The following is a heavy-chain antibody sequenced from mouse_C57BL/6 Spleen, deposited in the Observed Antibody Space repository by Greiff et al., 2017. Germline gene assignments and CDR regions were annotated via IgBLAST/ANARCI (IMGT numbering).Heavy chain of an antibody. Sequence: VQLQQPGAELVRPGSSVKLSCKASGYTFTSYWMDWVKQRPGQGLEWIGNIYPSDSAPHYNQKFKDKATLTVDKSSSTAYMQLSSLTSEDSAVYYCARRDYGSSQAWFAYWGQGTLVTVSA. J-gene: IGHJ3*01. CDR2: IYPSDSAP. V-gene: IGHV1-61*01. CDR3: ARRDYGSSQAWFAY. CDR1: GYTFTSYW. D-gene: IGHD1-1*01.